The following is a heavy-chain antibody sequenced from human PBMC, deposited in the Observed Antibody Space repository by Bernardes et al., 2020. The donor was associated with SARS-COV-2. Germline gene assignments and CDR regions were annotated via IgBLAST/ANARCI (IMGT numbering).Heavy chain of an antibody. CDR1: GFTVSDYY. J-gene: IGHJ6*04. Sequence: RGSLRLSCAASGFTVSDYYMSWIRQAPGKGLEWISYITSTHTYTNYAYSVKGRFTTSPDSAKNSLSMQMNSLRAEDTALYYCARDHHYGGYFRPPKQQVYIMDVWGKGTTVTVSS. V-gene: IGHV3-11*06. CDR3: ARDHHYGGYFRPPKQQVYIMDV. D-gene: IGHD4-17*01. CDR2: ITSTHTYT.